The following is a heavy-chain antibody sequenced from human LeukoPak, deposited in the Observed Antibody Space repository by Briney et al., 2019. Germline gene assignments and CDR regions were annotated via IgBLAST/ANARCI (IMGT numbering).Heavy chain of an antibody. CDR2: INPNSGGT. V-gene: IGHV1-2*04. CDR1: GYTFTGYY. Sequence: GASVKVSCKASGYTFTGYYMHWVRQAPGQGLEWMGWINPNSGGTNYAQKFQGWVTMTRDTSISTAYMELSRLRSDDTAVYYCAGGQSIAAAGPGGGDIWGQGTMVTVSS. D-gene: IGHD6-13*01. CDR3: AGGQSIAAAGPGGGDI. J-gene: IGHJ3*02.